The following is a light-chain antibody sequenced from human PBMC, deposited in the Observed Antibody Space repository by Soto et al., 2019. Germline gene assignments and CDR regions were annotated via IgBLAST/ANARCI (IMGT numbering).Light chain of an antibody. CDR1: SSDIGRYKF. CDR3: SSSTNTNTLVI. V-gene: IGLV2-14*01. CDR2: EGT. J-gene: IGLJ2*01. Sequence: QSVLTQPGSVSGSPGQSVTISCTGTSSDIGRYKFVSWFQQHPGKAPKLLIFEGTNRPSGVSNRFSGSKSGNTASLTISGLQAEDEAIYFCSSSTNTNTLVIFGGGTKVTVL.